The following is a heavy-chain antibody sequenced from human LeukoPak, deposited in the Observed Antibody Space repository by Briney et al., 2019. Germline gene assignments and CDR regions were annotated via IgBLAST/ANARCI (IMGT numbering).Heavy chain of an antibody. Sequence: PGGSLRLSCAASGFTFSNARMSWVRQAPGKGLEWVGRIKSKADGGTTDYAAPVKGRFTISRDDSKNTLYLQMNSLKTEDTAVYYCTTVLWFGELSLQRFDYWGQGTLVTVSS. V-gene: IGHV3-15*01. CDR3: TTVLWFGELSLQRFDY. D-gene: IGHD3-10*01. J-gene: IGHJ4*02. CDR1: GFTFSNAR. CDR2: IKSKADGGTT.